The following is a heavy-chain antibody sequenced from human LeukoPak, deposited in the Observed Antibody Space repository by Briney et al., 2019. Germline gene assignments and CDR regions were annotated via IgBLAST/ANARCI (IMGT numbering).Heavy chain of an antibody. D-gene: IGHD3-22*01. CDR3: ARDLSSGIGNYFDY. CDR2: ISSSSSYI. CDR1: GFTFSSYR. J-gene: IGHJ4*02. V-gene: IGHV3-21*01. Sequence: KPGGSLRLSCAASGFTFSSYRMNWVRQAPGKGLEWVSCISSSSSYIYYADSVKGRFTISRDTAKNLLYLQMNSLRAEDTAVYYCARDLSSGIGNYFDYWGQGTLVTVSS.